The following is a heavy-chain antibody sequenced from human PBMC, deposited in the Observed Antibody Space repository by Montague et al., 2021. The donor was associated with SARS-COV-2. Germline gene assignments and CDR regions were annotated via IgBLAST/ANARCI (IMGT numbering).Heavy chain of an antibody. CDR3: ALPTAGAQFDT. Sequence: SETLSLTCAVSGGSISSSNWWSWVRPPPGKGLEWIGDIYHSGSTNYNPSLKSRVTISLDKSKNHFSLKLSAVTAADTAVYYCALPTAGAQFDTWGQGTLVTVSS. D-gene: IGHD2-2*01. J-gene: IGHJ5*02. CDR1: GGSISSSNW. CDR2: IYHSGST. V-gene: IGHV4-4*02.